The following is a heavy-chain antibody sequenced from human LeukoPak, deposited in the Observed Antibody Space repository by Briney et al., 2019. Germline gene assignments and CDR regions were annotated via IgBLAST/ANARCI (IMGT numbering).Heavy chain of an antibody. Sequence: PSETLSLTCTVSGGSISSSIYYWGWIRQPPGKGLELIGHVYYTGSAYFNPSLKSRVTMSVDTSKNQFSLNLNSVTAADTAVYYCARLGGLNRNDFYVDNCFDPWGQGTLVTVSS. D-gene: IGHD3/OR15-3a*01. J-gene: IGHJ5*02. CDR1: GGSISSSIYY. CDR2: VYYTGSA. V-gene: IGHV4-39*01. CDR3: ARLGGLNRNDFYVDNCFDP.